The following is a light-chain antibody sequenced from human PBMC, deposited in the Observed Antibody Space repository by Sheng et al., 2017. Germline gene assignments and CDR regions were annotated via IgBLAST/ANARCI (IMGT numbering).Light chain of an antibody. J-gene: IGKJ1*01. CDR1: QSISSN. CDR3: QEYNNWPPKWT. V-gene: IGKV3-15*01. Sequence: ETVMTQSPATLSVSPGERVTLSCRASQSISSNLAWYQQKPGQAPRLLIYGASTRATGLPPRFSGCGSGTEFTLTISSLQSEDFAIYYCQEYNNWPPKWTFGQGTKVEIK. CDR2: GAS.